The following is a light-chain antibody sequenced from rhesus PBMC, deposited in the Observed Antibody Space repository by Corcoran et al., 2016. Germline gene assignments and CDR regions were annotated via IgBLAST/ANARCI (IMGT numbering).Light chain of an antibody. CDR1: QGISSY. V-gene: IGKV1-38*01. Sequence: DIQLTQSPSSLSASVGDRVTITCRASQGISSYLAWYQQNPGKAPKLLIYDASNLQSGVPSRFSGSGTGTDFTLTISSLQPEDFAVYYCQQRNSYPYSFGQGTKVEIK. CDR2: DAS. CDR3: QQRNSYPYS. J-gene: IGKJ2*01.